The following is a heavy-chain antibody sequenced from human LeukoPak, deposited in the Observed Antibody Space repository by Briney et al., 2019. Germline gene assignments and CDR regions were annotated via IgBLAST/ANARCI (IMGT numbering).Heavy chain of an antibody. D-gene: IGHD3-22*01. CDR3: TTNNYYDSSGTIVRGAFDY. CDR2: IKSKTDGGTT. J-gene: IGHJ4*02. V-gene: IGHV3-15*01. Sequence: WIRQPPGKGLEWVGRIKSKTDGGTTDYAAPVKGRFTISRDDSKNTLYLQMNSLKTEDTAVYYCTTNNYYDSSGTIVRGAFDYWGQGTLVTVSS.